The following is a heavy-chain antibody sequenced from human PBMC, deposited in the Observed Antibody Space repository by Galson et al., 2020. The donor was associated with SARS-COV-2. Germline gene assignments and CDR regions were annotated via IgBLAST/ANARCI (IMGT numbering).Heavy chain of an antibody. D-gene: IGHD3-22*01. J-gene: IGHJ4*02. CDR2: ISYDDTTS. CDR3: ARESVDHDSSWYEY. CDR1: GFTFTNSA. V-gene: IGHV3-30*04. Sequence: VPRGESLKISCTTSGFTFTNSAMHWVRQTPGKGLEWMAIISYDDTTSYNTDSVHGRFTISRDNSKNTLYLQMNRLRPEDTAVYYCARESVDHDSSWYEYWVQGTLVIVS.